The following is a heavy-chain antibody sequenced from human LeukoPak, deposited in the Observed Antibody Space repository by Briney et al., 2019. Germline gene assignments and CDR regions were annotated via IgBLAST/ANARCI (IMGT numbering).Heavy chain of an antibody. CDR3: ARDGDYDILTGYSMYYFDY. V-gene: IGHV3-48*01. Sequence: PGGSLRLSCAASGFTFSSYSMNWVRQAPGKGLEWVSYISSSSSTIYYADSVKGRFTISRDNAKNSLYLQMNSLRAEDTAVYYCARDGDYDILTGYSMYYFDYWGQGTLVTVSS. CDR2: ISSSSSTI. D-gene: IGHD3-9*01. J-gene: IGHJ4*02. CDR1: GFTFSSYS.